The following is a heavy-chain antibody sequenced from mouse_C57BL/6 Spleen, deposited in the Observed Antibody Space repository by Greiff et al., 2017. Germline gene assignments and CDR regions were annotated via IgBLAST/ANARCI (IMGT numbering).Heavy chain of an antibody. J-gene: IGHJ4*01. Sequence: EVKLVESGPGLVKPSQSLSLTCSVTGYSITSGYYWNWIRQFPGNKLEWMGYISYDGSNNYNPSLKNRIYITRDTSKNQFFLKLNSVTTEDTATYYCAGGGGYYAMDYWGQGTSVTVSS. CDR2: ISYDGSN. CDR1: GYSITSGYY. V-gene: IGHV3-6*01. CDR3: AGGGGYYAMDY.